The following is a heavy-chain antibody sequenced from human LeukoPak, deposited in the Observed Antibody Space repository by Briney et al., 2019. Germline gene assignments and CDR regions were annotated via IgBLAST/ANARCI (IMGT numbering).Heavy chain of an antibody. CDR1: GHIFTSYY. CDR3: ARVEGYCSGGSCYYYGMDV. D-gene: IGHD2-15*01. J-gene: IGHJ6*02. CDR2: INPSGGST. V-gene: IGHV1-46*01. Sequence: GASVKVSCKASGHIFTSYYMHWVRQAPGQGLEWMGIINPSGGSTSYAQKFQGRVTMTRDTSTSTVYMELSSLRSEDTAVYYCARVEGYCSGGSCYYYGMDVWGQGTTVTVSS.